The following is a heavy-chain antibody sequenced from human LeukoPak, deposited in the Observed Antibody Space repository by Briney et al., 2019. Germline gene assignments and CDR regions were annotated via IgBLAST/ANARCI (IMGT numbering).Heavy chain of an antibody. CDR2: IYYSGST. J-gene: IGHJ6*02. V-gene: IGHV4-59*01. Sequence: EPSETLSLTCTVSGGSISSYYWSWIRQPPGKGLEWIWYIYYSGSTHYNPSLKSRVTMPVDTSKNPFSLRLSSVTAADTAVYYCARGTGMDVWGQGTTVTVSS. CDR3: ARGTGMDV. CDR1: GGSISSYY.